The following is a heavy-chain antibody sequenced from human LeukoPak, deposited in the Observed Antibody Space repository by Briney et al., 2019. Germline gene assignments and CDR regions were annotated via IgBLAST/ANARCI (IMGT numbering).Heavy chain of an antibody. V-gene: IGHV3-23*01. D-gene: IGHD6-6*01. Sequence: PGGSLRLSCAASGFTFSSYAMSWVRQAPGKGVEWVSAISGSGGSTYYAASVKGRFTISRDNSKNTLYLQMHSLRAEDTAVYYCAADTGSSSFSSVLDYWGQGTLVTVSS. CDR1: GFTFSSYA. CDR2: ISGSGGST. J-gene: IGHJ4*02. CDR3: AADTGSSSFSSVLDY.